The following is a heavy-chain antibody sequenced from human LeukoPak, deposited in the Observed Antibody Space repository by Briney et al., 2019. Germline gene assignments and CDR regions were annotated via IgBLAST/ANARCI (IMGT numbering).Heavy chain of an antibody. CDR1: GYSLTQLS. V-gene: IGHV1-24*01. Sequence: GASVKISCKVSGYSLTQLSIHWVRQAPAKGLEWMGGFDPEDDETIYAQKFQGRVTMTEDTATDTVYVELTSLRSEDTAIYFCATGLSYNWRIFDYWGQGTLVTVSS. J-gene: IGHJ4*02. D-gene: IGHD1-20*01. CDR2: FDPEDDET. CDR3: ATGLSYNWRIFDY.